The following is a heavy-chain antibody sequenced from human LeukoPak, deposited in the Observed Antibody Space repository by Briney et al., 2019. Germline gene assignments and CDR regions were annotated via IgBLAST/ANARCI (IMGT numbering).Heavy chain of an antibody. Sequence: PGESLKISCRGSGYSFTTYWIGWVRQMPGKGLEWMGIIYPGDSDTRYTPSFQGQVTMSADKSINTAYLQWSSLKASDTAMYYCARRQGCSSTSCPPDYWGQGTLVTVSS. CDR2: IYPGDSDT. CDR3: ARRQGCSSTSCPPDY. D-gene: IGHD2-2*01. CDR1: GYSFTTYW. V-gene: IGHV5-51*01. J-gene: IGHJ4*02.